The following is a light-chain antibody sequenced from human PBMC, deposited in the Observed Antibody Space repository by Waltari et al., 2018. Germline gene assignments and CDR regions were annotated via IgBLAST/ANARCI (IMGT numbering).Light chain of an antibody. V-gene: IGKV3-11*01. CDR3: QQRSNWPPMYT. Sequence: EIVLTQSPATLSLSPGERATLSCRARQSVSLYLAWYQQKPGQAPRLLIYDASTRATGIPARFSGSGSGTDFTLTITSLEPEDFAVYYCQQRSNWPPMYTFGQGTKLEIK. J-gene: IGKJ2*01. CDR1: QSVSLY. CDR2: DAS.